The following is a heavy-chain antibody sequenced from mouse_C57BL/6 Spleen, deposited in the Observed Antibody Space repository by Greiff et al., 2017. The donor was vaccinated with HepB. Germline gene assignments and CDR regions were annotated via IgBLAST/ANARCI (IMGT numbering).Heavy chain of an antibody. CDR3: ARSYYYYFDY. V-gene: IGHV1-22*01. CDR2: INPNNGGT. Sequence: EVQVVESGPELVKPGASVKMSCKASGYTFTDYKMHWVRQRHGKSLEWIGYINPNNGGTSYNQKFKGKVTLTINKSSSTAYMELRSLTSEDSAVYYCARSYYYYFDYWGQGTTLTVSS. D-gene: IGHD1-1*01. CDR1: GYTFTDYK. J-gene: IGHJ2*01.